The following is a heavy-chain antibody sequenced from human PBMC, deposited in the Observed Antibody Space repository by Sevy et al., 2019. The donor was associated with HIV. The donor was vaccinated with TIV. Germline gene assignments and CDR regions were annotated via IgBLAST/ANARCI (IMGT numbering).Heavy chain of an antibody. V-gene: IGHV4-59*01. CDR1: GGSISSYY. J-gene: IGHJ3*02. Sequence: SETLSLTCTVSGGSISSYYWSWIRQPPGKGLEWTGYIYYSGSTNYNPSLKSRVTISVDTSKNQFSLKLSSVTAADTAVYYCARGYYDILTGLDAFDIWGQGTMVTVSS. CDR2: IYYSGST. CDR3: ARGYYDILTGLDAFDI. D-gene: IGHD3-9*01.